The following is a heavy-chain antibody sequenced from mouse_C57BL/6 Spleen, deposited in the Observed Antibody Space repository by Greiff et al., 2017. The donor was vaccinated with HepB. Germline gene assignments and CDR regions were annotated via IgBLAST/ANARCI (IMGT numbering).Heavy chain of an antibody. Sequence: QAQLQQSGAELVRPGASVTLSCKASGYTFTDYEMHWVKQTPVHGLEWIGAIDPETGGTAYNQKFKGKAILTADKSSSTAYMELRSLTSEDSAVYYCTRRSVYYGNLDYWGQGTTLTVSS. CDR2: IDPETGGT. V-gene: IGHV1-15*01. J-gene: IGHJ2*01. D-gene: IGHD2-1*01. CDR1: GYTFTDYE. CDR3: TRRSVYYGNLDY.